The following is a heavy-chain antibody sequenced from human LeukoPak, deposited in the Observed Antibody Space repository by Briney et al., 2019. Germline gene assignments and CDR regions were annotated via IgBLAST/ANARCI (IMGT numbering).Heavy chain of an antibody. CDR1: GYTFTSYG. J-gene: IGHJ3*02. CDR3: ATGLLAHCSSTSCYRPRSPTGAFDI. CDR2: ISAYNGNT. D-gene: IGHD2-2*01. Sequence: EASVKVSCKASGYTFTSYGISWVRQAPGQGLEWMGWISAYNGNTNYAQKLQGRVTMTTDTSTGTAYMELRSLRSDDTAVYYCATGLLAHCSSTSCYRPRSPTGAFDIWGQGTMVTVSS. V-gene: IGHV1-18*01.